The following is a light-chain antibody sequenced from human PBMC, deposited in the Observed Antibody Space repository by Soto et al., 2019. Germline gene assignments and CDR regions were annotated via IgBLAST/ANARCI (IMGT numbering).Light chain of an antibody. CDR3: MQALQTPRT. Sequence: DIVMTQSPLSLPVTPGEPASISCRSSQSLLHSNGYIYLDWYLQKPGQSPQLLIYLGSNRDSGVLDRFSGSGSGTDFTLKISRVEAEDVGVYYCMQALQTPRTFGQGTKVEI. CDR1: QSLLHSNGYIY. V-gene: IGKV2-28*01. CDR2: LGS. J-gene: IGKJ1*01.